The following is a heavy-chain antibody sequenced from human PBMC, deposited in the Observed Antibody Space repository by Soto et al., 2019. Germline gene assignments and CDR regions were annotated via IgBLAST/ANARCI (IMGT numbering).Heavy chain of an antibody. CDR1: GFTFSSYA. J-gene: IGHJ4*02. Sequence: EVQLLESGGGLVQPGGYLRLSCAASGFTFSSYAMSWVRQAPGKGLEWVSAISGSGGSTYYADSVKGRFTISRDNSKKTLYLQMTSLRAEDTAVYYFAKGSDCSGGSCYGAMDYWGQGTLVTVS. CDR2: ISGSGGST. CDR3: AKGSDCSGGSCYGAMDY. V-gene: IGHV3-23*01. D-gene: IGHD2-15*01.